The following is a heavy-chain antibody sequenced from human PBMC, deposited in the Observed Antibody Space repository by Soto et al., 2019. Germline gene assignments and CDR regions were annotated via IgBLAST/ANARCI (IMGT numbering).Heavy chain of an antibody. J-gene: IGHJ4*02. CDR1: GGSFSVYF. V-gene: IGHV4-34*01. D-gene: IGHD6-19*01. CDR2: ISHSGSP. CDR3: ARRYAPRYSSGNNHFDL. Sequence: PSETLSLTCVVSGGSFSVYFWTWICQSPGRGLEWIGEISHSGSPYHNPSLKSRVTISVDSSKNQFSLTLTSVTVADTAVYYCARRYAPRYSSGNNHFDLWGQGTLVTVSS.